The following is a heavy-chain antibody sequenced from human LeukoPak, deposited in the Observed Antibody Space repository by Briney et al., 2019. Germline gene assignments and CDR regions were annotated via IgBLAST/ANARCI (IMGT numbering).Heavy chain of an antibody. Sequence: SETLSLTCTVSGVSISSHYWSWIRQPPGKGLEWIAYMYDSESTKDNPSLKSRITLSADTSKNQFSLRLSSVTAADTAVYYCATIKRGSIYGYFDFWGQGILVTVPS. CDR2: MYDSEST. CDR3: ATIKRGSIYGYFDF. D-gene: IGHD5-18*01. J-gene: IGHJ4*02. V-gene: IGHV4-59*11. CDR1: GVSISSHY.